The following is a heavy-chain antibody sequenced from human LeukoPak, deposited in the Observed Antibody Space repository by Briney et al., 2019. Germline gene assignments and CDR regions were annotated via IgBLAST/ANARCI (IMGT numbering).Heavy chain of an antibody. CDR2: IGRSSRDM. D-gene: IGHD6-13*01. Sequence: GGSLRLSCAASGFTFSSSTMNWVRQAPGKGLEWVSSIGRSSRDMYYADSVRGRFTISRDNGKNSLLLQMNSLRAEDTSVYYCVRGDSRDYWGQGTLVTVSS. CDR1: GFTFSSST. V-gene: IGHV3-21*01. J-gene: IGHJ4*02. CDR3: VRGDSRDY.